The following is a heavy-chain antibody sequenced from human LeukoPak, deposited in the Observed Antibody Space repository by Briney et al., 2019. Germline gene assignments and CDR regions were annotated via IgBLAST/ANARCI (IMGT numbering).Heavy chain of an antibody. J-gene: IGHJ6*03. Sequence: SQTLSLTCTVSGGSISSGSYYWSWLRQPAGKGLEWIGRIYTSGSTNYNPSLKSRVTISVDTSKNQFSLKLSSVTAADTAVYYCAREMGQQLAFYYYYYMDVWGKGTTVTVSS. V-gene: IGHV4-61*02. CDR2: IYTSGST. CDR3: AREMGQQLAFYYYYYMDV. CDR1: GGSISSGSYY. D-gene: IGHD6-13*01.